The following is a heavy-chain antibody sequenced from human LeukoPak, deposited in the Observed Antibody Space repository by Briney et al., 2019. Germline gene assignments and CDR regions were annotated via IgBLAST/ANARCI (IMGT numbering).Heavy chain of an antibody. V-gene: IGHV3-7*01. J-gene: IGHJ4*02. CDR1: GFTFSSHW. CDR2: IKQDGSEK. D-gene: IGHD5-24*01. Sequence: GGSLRLSCAASGFTFSSHWMSWVRQAPGKGLEWVANIKQDGSEKYYVDSVKGRFTISRDNAKNSLYLRMNSLRAEDTAVYYCAKRWLQLQLDYFDYWGQGTLVTVSS. CDR3: AKRWLQLQLDYFDY.